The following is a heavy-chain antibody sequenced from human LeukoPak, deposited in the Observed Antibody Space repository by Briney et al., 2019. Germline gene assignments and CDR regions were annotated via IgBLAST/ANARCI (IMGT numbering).Heavy chain of an antibody. D-gene: IGHD3-22*01. CDR3: AREGGSYDSSGYYYPLDFDY. J-gene: IGHJ4*02. V-gene: IGHV1-69*06. Sequence: SVKVSCKASGVTFNNDVITWVRQAPGQGLECMGGIIPMFGTANYAQKVQGRVTITADKSTSTAYMELSSLRSEDTAVYYCAREGGSYDSSGYYYPLDFDYWGQGTLVTVSS. CDR2: IIPMFGTA. CDR1: GVTFNNDV.